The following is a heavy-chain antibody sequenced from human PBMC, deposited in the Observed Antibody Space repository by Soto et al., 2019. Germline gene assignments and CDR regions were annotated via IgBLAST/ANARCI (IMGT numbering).Heavy chain of an antibody. CDR3: TRRRGYDMFYQYYMDV. CDR1: GFTFGDYG. CDR2: LNWNGGST. D-gene: IGHD3-10*02. J-gene: IGHJ6*03. Sequence: SLRLSCAASGFTFGDYGMNWVRQAPGKGLEWVSGLNWNGGSTEFAESVKGRFSISRDNARNSLYLQMNSLRAEDTAVYYCTRRRGYDMFYQYYMDVWGKGTTVTVSS. V-gene: IGHV3-20*04.